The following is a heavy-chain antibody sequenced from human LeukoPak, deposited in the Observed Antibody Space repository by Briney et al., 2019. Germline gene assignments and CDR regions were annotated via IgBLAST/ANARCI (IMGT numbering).Heavy chain of an antibody. J-gene: IGHJ5*02. V-gene: IGHV1-46*01. CDR1: GYTFSSYY. D-gene: IGHD3-10*01. Sequence: ASVKVSCKASGYTFSSYYVHWVRLAPGQGLEWVGLINPTGTATLYAQKFQGRVTLTRDMSTSTDYMELRSLKSEDTAVYYCARDNSVGDIAWWFDPWGQGTLVTVSS. CDR2: INPTGTAT. CDR3: ARDNSVGDIAWWFDP.